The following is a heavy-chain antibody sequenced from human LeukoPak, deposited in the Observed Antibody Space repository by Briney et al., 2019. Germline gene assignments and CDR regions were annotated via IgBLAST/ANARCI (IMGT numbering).Heavy chain of an antibody. CDR2: INWNGGST. V-gene: IGHV3-20*04. D-gene: IGHD7-27*01. CDR3: ARGSNWVDY. J-gene: IGHJ4*02. CDR1: GFTFDDYG. Sequence: GGSLRLSRAASGFTFDDYGMTWVRHAPGKGLEWVSGINWNGGSTGYADSVKGRFTISRDNAKNSLSLQMNSLRAEDTALYYCARGSNWVDYWGQGILVTVSS.